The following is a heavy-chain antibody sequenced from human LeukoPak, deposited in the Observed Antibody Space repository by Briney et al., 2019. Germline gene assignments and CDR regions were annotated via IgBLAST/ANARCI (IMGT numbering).Heavy chain of an antibody. CDR3: ARDLSDWELLRFDP. J-gene: IGHJ5*02. Sequence: PGGSLRLSCAASGFSLSAYWMTWVRQAPGKGLEWVANIKQDGSEKYYVDSVKGRFTISRDNAKNSLYLQMNSLRAEDTAVYYCARDLSDWELLRFDPWGQGTLVTVSS. CDR2: IKQDGSEK. D-gene: IGHD1-26*01. CDR1: GFSLSAYW. V-gene: IGHV3-7*01.